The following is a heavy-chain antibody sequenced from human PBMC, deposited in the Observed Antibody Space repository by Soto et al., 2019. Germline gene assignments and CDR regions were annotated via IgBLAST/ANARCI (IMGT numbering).Heavy chain of an antibody. CDR2: IIPIFGTT. J-gene: IGHJ4*02. V-gene: IGHV1-69*06. CDR3: ARKSRGVPVWGGGDYLEY. D-gene: IGHD3-16*01. Sequence: QVQLVQSGAEVKRPGSSVKVSCKTSGGTFNSYAISWVRQAPGQGIEWMGGIIPIFGTTDYAQKFQGRVTITAEKAPTTAYRELRSLEFGDTAVFFCARKSRGVPVWGGGDYLEYWGQGTLVTVSS. CDR1: GGTFNSYA.